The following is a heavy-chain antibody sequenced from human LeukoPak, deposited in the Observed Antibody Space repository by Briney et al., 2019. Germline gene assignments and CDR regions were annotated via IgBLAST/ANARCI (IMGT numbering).Heavy chain of an antibody. D-gene: IGHD2-2*01. Sequence: GGSLRLSCAASGFTFRSYSMNWVRQAPGKGLEWVSFISGMSSTIYYADSVKGRFTISRDNAKNSVYLQMNSLRDEDTAVYYCARDSYCTTSSCSPLGYWGQGTLVTVSS. CDR1: GFTFRSYS. J-gene: IGHJ4*02. CDR2: ISGMSSTI. V-gene: IGHV3-48*02. CDR3: ARDSYCTTSSCSPLGY.